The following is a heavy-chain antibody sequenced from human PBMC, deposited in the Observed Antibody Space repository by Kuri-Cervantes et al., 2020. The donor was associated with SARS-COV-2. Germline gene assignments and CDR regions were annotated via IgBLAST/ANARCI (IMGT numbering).Heavy chain of an antibody. CDR3: AKYGTDDYLSTYFGRGTWFDP. CDR2: INHSGST. D-gene: IGHD3-3*01. J-gene: IGHJ5*02. V-gene: IGHV4-34*01. CDR1: GGSFGGYY. Sequence: SQTLSLTCAVYGGSFGGYYWSWIRQPPGKGLEWIGEINHSGSTNYNPSLKTRVTISVDTSKNQLSLRLTPVTAADTAVYFCAKYGTDDYLSTYFGRGTWFDPWGQGTLVTVSS.